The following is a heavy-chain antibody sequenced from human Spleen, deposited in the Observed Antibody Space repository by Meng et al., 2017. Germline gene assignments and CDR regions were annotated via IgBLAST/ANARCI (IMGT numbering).Heavy chain of an antibody. V-gene: IGHV3-49*04. CDR3: TRGGASAYYTFDF. Sequence: GGSLRLSCAASGFTFSSYAMHWVRQAPGKGLEWISFIRNKAYGKTTEYAASVRGRLTISRDDSKNIVYLQMNSLETEDSAIYYCTRGGASAYYTFDFWGQGTLVTVSS. D-gene: IGHD3-10*01. CDR1: GFTFSSYA. CDR2: IRNKAYGKTT. J-gene: IGHJ4*02.